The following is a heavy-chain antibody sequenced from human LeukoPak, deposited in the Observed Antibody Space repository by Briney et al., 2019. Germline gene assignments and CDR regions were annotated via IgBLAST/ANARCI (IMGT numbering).Heavy chain of an antibody. CDR2: MSTYNGNT. V-gene: IGHV1-18*01. CDR3: ARDPGGGNGFDH. CDR1: GYTFTIYG. Sequence: ASVKISCKASGYTFTIYGISWVRQAPGQGLEWMGWMSTYNGNTNYAQKLQGRVTMTTETSTSTAYMELRSLRSDDTAVYFCARDPGGGNGFDHWGQGTLVTVSS. J-gene: IGHJ4*02. D-gene: IGHD4-23*01.